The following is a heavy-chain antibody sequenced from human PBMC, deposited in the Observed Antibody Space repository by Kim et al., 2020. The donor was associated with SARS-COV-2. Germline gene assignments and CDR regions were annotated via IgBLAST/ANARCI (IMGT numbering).Heavy chain of an antibody. Sequence: DSGKGRFTISRENSKNPLYLQMTSLRAEDTAVYYCAKGLMWYDSKGPPDYWGQGTLVTVSS. CDR3: AKGLMWYDSKGPPDY. J-gene: IGHJ4*02. D-gene: IGHD3-22*01. V-gene: IGHV3-23*01.